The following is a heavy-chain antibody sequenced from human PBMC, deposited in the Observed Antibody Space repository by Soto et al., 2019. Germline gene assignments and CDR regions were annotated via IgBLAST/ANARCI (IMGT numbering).Heavy chain of an antibody. CDR3: ARDLRSPKRDHYGMDV. CDR2: ISSSSSYI. Sequence: EVQLVESGGGLVKPGGSLRLSCAASGFTFSSYSMNWVRQAPGKGLEWVSSISSSSSYIYYADSVKGRFTISRDNAKNSLYLQMNSLRAEDTAVYYCARDLRSPKRDHYGMDVWGQGTTVTVSS. J-gene: IGHJ6*02. D-gene: IGHD4-17*01. CDR1: GFTFSSYS. V-gene: IGHV3-21*01.